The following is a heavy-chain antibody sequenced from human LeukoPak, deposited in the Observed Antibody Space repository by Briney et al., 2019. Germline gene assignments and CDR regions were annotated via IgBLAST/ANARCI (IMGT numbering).Heavy chain of an antibody. CDR3: ARQDIVVVPAAPEHYYYYYMDV. Sequence: PSETLSLTCTVSGGSIISYYWSWIRQPPGKGLEWIGYIYTSGSTNYNPSLKSRATISVDTSKNQFSLKLSSVTAADTAVYYCARQDIVVVPAAPEHYYYYYMDVWGKGTTVTVSS. CDR1: GGSIISYY. J-gene: IGHJ6*03. D-gene: IGHD2-2*01. V-gene: IGHV4-4*09. CDR2: IYTSGST.